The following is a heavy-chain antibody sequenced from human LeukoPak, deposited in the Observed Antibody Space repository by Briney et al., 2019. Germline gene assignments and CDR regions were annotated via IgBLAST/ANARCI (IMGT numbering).Heavy chain of an antibody. Sequence: PGGSLRLSCAASGFTFTSYSMNWVRQAPGKGLEWVSYISSSSSTIYYADSVKGRFTISRDNAKNSLYLQMNSLRAEDTAVYYCARDREQLVQGYYFDYWGQGTLSPSPQ. D-gene: IGHD6-13*01. CDR3: ARDREQLVQGYYFDY. CDR2: ISSSSSTI. CDR1: GFTFTSYS. J-gene: IGHJ4*02. V-gene: IGHV3-48*01.